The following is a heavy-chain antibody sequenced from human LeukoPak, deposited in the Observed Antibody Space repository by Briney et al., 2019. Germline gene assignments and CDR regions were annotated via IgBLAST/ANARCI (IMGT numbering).Heavy chain of an antibody. Sequence: NTGGSLRLSCAASGFTFSSYAMSWIRQPPGKGLEWIGEINHSGSTNYNPSLKSRVTISVDTSKNQFSLKLSSVTAADTAVYYCARIGHFYGGANPIDYWGQGTLVTVSS. D-gene: IGHD4-23*01. CDR3: ARIGHFYGGANPIDY. CDR2: INHSGST. CDR1: GFTFSSYA. V-gene: IGHV4-34*01. J-gene: IGHJ4*02.